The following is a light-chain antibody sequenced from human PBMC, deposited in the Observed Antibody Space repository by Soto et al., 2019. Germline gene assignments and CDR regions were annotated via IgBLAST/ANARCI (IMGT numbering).Light chain of an antibody. CDR2: GAS. Sequence: DIQLTQSPSFLSASVGDRVTITGRASQGIRSYLAWYRQRPGKAPELLXXGASTLRPGGASRFSGSGSGTEFTLTISSLQPEDFATSFCQQLNTFPPFFTFGPGTKVDIK. V-gene: IGKV1-9*01. CDR1: QGIRSY. J-gene: IGKJ3*01. CDR3: QQLNTFPPFFT.